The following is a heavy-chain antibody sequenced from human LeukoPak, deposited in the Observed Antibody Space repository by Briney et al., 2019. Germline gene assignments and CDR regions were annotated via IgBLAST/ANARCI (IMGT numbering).Heavy chain of an antibody. D-gene: IGHD6-19*01. J-gene: IGHJ6*02. CDR2: ISAYNGNT. V-gene: IGHV1-18*01. CDR3: ARAFRSGWPYYYYYGMDV. CDR1: GYTSTSYG. Sequence: ASVKVSCKASGYTSTSYGISWVRQAPGQGLEWMGWISAYNGNTNYAQKLQGRVTMTTDTSTSTAYMELRSLRSDDTAVYYCARAFRSGWPYYYYYGMDVWGQGTTVTVSS.